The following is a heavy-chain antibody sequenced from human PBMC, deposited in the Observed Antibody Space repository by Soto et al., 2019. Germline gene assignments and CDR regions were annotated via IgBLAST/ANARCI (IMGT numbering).Heavy chain of an antibody. D-gene: IGHD3-10*01. J-gene: IGHJ6*02. Sequence: EVQLVESGGGLVQPGGSLRLSCAASGFTFSLYSKSWVRQAPGKGLEWVSYISRSSTGIHYADSVKGRFTISKDDATNSMPLQMNSLRDGDTAVYYCARAVTWGLDVWGQGTTVSISS. CDR3: ARAVTWGLDV. CDR1: GFTFSLYS. V-gene: IGHV3-48*02. CDR2: ISRSSTGI.